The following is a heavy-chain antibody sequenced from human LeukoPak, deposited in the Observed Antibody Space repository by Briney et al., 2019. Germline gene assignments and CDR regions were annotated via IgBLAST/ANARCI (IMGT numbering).Heavy chain of an antibody. Sequence: SQTLSLTCTVSGGSISSGGYYWSWIRQPPGKGLEWIGYTYHSGSTYYNPSLKSRVTISVDRSKNQFSLKLSSVTAADTAVYYCARGQIVVVPAARGSWFDPWGQGTLVTVSS. J-gene: IGHJ5*02. CDR2: TYHSGST. CDR1: GGSISSGGYY. V-gene: IGHV4-30-2*01. D-gene: IGHD2-2*01. CDR3: ARGQIVVVPAARGSWFDP.